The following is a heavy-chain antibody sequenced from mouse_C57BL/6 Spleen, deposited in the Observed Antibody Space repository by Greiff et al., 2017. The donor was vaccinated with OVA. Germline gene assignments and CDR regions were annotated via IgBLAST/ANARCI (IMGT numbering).Heavy chain of an antibody. CDR3: ARSRSRGDMDY. D-gene: IGHD2-13*01. V-gene: IGHV1-54*01. CDR2: INPGSGGT. CDR1: GYAFTNYL. Sequence: VQLQQSGAELVKPGTSVKVSCKASGYAFTNYLIAWVKQRPGQGLEWIGVINPGSGGTNYNEKFKGKATLTADKSSSTAYMQLSSLTSEDSAVYFCARSRSRGDMDYWGQGTTVTVSS. J-gene: IGHJ4*01.